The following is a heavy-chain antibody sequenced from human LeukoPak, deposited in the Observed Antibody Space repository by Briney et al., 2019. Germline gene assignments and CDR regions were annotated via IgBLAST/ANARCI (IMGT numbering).Heavy chain of an antibody. CDR1: GFTFSNYW. CDR3: GRGFALVPAGIPDY. V-gene: IGHV3-74*01. D-gene: IGHD2-2*01. CDR2: ISTDGSST. J-gene: IGHJ4*02. Sequence: GGSLRLSCAASGFTFSNYWMHWVRQGPGEGLVWVSRISTDGSSTTYADSVKGRFTISRDNAKNTLYLQMNSLRAADTAIYYCGRGFALVPAGIPDYWGQGILVTVSS.